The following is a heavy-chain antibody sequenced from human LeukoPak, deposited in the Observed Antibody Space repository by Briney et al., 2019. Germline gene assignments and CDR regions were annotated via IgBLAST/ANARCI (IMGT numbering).Heavy chain of an antibody. V-gene: IGHV3-43*02. D-gene: IGHD1-7*01. Sequence: GRSLRLSCVASGFTFDDYAMHWVRHAPGKGLEWVSLINANGGNTYYVDSVKDRFTISRDNSKNSLYLQMNSLRTEDTALYYCAKDISNWNSRHFDYWGQGTLVTVSS. CDR3: AKDISNWNSRHFDY. J-gene: IGHJ4*02. CDR2: INANGGNT. CDR1: GFTFDDYA.